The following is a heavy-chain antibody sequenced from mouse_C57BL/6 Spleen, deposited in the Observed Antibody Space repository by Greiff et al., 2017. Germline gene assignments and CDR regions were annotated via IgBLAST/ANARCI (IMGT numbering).Heavy chain of an antibody. CDR2: ISDGGSYT. D-gene: IGHD1-1*01. CDR3: ARDRYYYGSSWNAMDY. V-gene: IGHV5-4*03. J-gene: IGHJ4*01. Sequence: DVKLVESGGGLVKPGGSLKLSCAASGFTFSSYAMSWVRQTPEKRLEWVATISDGGSYTYYPDNVKGRFTISRDNAKNNLYLQMSHLKSEDTAMYYCARDRYYYGSSWNAMDYWGQGTSVTVSS. CDR1: GFTFSSYA.